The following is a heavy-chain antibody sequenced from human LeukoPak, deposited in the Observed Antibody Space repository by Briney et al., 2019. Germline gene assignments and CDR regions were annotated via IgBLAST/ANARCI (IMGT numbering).Heavy chain of an antibody. V-gene: IGHV1-18*01. CDR3: ARTNAYYDFWSGYYY. D-gene: IGHD3-3*01. CDR1: GYTFTSYG. J-gene: IGHJ4*02. Sequence: ASVKVSCKASGYTFTSYGISWVRQAPGQGLEWMGWISAYNGNTNYAQKLQGRVTMTTDTSTSTAYMELSSLRSEDTAVYYCARTNAYYDFWSGYYYWGQGTLVTVSS. CDR2: ISAYNGNT.